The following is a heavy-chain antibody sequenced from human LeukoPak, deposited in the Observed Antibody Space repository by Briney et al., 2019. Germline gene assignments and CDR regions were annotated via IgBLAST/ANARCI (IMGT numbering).Heavy chain of an antibody. CDR2: VSHSGNT. J-gene: IGHJ4*02. CDR1: GGSVISGSYY. D-gene: IGHD3-9*01. V-gene: IGHV4-61*01. Sequence: SSETLSLTCTVSGGSVISGSYYWSWIRQPPGKGLEWIGYVSHSGNTNYNPSLKSRVTISKDTSKNQFSLNLSSVTAADTAVYYCVREHDWGDFDFWGQGTLVTVSS. CDR3: VREHDWGDFDF.